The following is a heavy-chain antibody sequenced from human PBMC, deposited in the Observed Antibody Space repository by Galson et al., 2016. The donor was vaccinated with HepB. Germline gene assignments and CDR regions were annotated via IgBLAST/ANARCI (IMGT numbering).Heavy chain of an antibody. Sequence: SETLSLTCTVSGGSASTYYWSWIRQPPGKGLEWIGYIYYSGITNYNPSLKSRVTISVDTSKSQFSLKLSSVTAADTAVYYCARAPSVPYYYDSSGYYYYYFDYWGQGTLVTVSS. CDR1: GGSASTYY. CDR3: ARAPSVPYYYDSSGYYYYYFDY. CDR2: IYYSGIT. D-gene: IGHD3-22*01. V-gene: IGHV4-59*02. J-gene: IGHJ4*02.